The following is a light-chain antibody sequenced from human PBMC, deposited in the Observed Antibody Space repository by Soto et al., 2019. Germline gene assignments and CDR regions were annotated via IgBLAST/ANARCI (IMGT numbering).Light chain of an antibody. CDR2: EVS. CDR1: RSDVGGYNL. Sequence: QSALTQPASVSGSPGQSITMSCTGSRSDVGGYNLVSWYQQHPGKAPKLMIYEVSKRPSGVSNRFSGSKSGNTASLTISGLQADDEADYYCSSYAGSSNFVVFGGGTKLTVL. J-gene: IGLJ2*01. V-gene: IGLV2-23*02. CDR3: SSYAGSSNFVV.